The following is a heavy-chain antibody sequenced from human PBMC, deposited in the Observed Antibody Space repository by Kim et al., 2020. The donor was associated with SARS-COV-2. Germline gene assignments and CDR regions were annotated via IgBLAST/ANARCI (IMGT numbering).Heavy chain of an antibody. CDR1: GGSISSYY. D-gene: IGHD4-17*01. V-gene: IGHV4-59*13. Sequence: SETLSLTCTVSGGSISSYYWSWIRQPPGKGLEWIGYIYYSGSTNYNPSLKSRVTISVDTSKNQFSLKLSSVTAADTAVYYCARDIGDYGADTGVFDYWGQGTLVTVSS. J-gene: IGHJ4*02. CDR2: IYYSGST. CDR3: ARDIGDYGADTGVFDY.